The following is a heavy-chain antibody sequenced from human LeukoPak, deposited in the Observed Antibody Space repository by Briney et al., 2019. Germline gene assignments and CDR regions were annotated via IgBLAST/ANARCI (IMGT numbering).Heavy chain of an antibody. CDR2: MNPNSGNT. CDR1: GGTFSSYA. Sequence: GASVKVSCKASGGTFSSYAINWVRQATGQGLEWMGWMNPNSGNTGYAQKFQGRVTMTRNTSISTAYMELSSLRSEDTAVYYCARGLVGVGATTGYWGQGTLVTVSS. J-gene: IGHJ4*02. V-gene: IGHV1-8*02. CDR3: ARGLVGVGATTGY. D-gene: IGHD1-26*01.